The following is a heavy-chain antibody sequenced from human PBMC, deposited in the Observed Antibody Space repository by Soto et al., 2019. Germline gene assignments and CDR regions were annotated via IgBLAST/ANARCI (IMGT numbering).Heavy chain of an antibody. CDR2: IYHSGST. D-gene: IGHD1-26*01. V-gene: IGHV4-30-2*01. CDR1: GGSISSGGYS. J-gene: IGHJ4*02. CDR3: ARTNIVGAAFDY. Sequence: PSETLSLTCAVSGGSISSGGYSWSWIRQPPGKGLGWIGYIYHSGSTYYNPSLKSRVTISVDRSKNQFSLKLSSVTAADTAVYYCARTNIVGAAFDYWGQGTLVTVSS.